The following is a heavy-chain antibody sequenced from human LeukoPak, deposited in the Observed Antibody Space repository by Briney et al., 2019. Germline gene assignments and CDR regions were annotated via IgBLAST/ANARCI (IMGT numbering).Heavy chain of an antibody. V-gene: IGHV3-30*19. Sequence: GGSLRLSCVASGITFSNYGMHWARQAPGKGLEWVAVISYDGSNKYYADSVKGRFTISRDNSKNTLYLQMNSLRAEDTAVYYCARTRSHFDYWGQGTLVTVSS. CDR2: ISYDGSNK. CDR1: GITFSNYG. J-gene: IGHJ4*02. CDR3: ARTRSHFDY.